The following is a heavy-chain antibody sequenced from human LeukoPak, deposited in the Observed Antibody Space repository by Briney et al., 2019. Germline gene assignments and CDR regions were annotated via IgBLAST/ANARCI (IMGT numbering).Heavy chain of an antibody. CDR3: ARDSGSYYDFDY. Sequence: PGGSLRLSCAASGFTFSSYSMNWVRQAPGKGLEWVSYISCSSSTMYYADSVKGRFTISRDNAKNSLYLQMNSLRAEDTAVYYCARDSGSYYDFDYWGQGTLVTVSS. CDR1: GFTFSSYS. CDR2: ISCSSSTM. J-gene: IGHJ4*02. D-gene: IGHD1-26*01. V-gene: IGHV3-48*01.